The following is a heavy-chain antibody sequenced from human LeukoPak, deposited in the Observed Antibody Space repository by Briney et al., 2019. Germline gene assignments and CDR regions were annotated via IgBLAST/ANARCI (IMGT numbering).Heavy chain of an antibody. D-gene: IGHD4-17*01. J-gene: IGHJ5*02. CDR1: GGSISSSSYY. CDR2: IYYSGST. V-gene: IGHV4-39*01. CDR3: ARPTPATTVTSVIWFDP. Sequence: SETLSLTCTVSGGSISSSSYYWGWIRQPPGKGLEWIGSIYYSGSTYYNPSLKSRVTISVDTSKNQFSLKLSSVTAADTAVYYCARPTPATTVTSVIWFDPWGQGTLVTVSS.